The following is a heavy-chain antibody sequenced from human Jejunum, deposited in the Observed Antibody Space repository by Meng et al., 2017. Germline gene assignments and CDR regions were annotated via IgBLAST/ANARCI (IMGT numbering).Heavy chain of an antibody. CDR2: SSYSGYST. CDR1: GFTFGDYY. D-gene: IGHD1-26*01. J-gene: IGHJ4*02. CDR3: ARVSVGDGSYTQYYFDY. Sequence: QVQLVESGGGLVKPGGTLRLSCAASGFTFGDYYMSWIRQAPGKGLEWVSHSSYSGYSTYYSDSVKGRFTISRDNAKNSLYLQMNNLRAEDTALYYCARVSVGDGSYTQYYFDYWGQGSLVTVSS. V-gene: IGHV3-11*01.